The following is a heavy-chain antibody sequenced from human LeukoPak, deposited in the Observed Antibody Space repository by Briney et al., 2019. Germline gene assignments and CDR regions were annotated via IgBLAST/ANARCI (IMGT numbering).Heavy chain of an antibody. CDR2: IKHDSNEK. CDR3: ARDDYGGTRY. J-gene: IGHJ4*02. CDR1: GFTFSNYW. V-gene: IGHV3-7*01. Sequence: PGGSLRLSCAASGFTFSNYWMSWVRQAPGKGLAWVANIKHDSNEKYYVDSVKGRFTISRDNAKNSLYLQMNSLRAEDTAVYYWARDDYGGTRYWGQGTLVTVSS. D-gene: IGHD4/OR15-4a*01.